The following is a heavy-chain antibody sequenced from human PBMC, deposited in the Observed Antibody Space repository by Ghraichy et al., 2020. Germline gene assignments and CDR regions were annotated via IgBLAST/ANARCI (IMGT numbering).Heavy chain of an antibody. CDR1: GYSISSGYY. CDR3: VRGGSGSFFVY. V-gene: IGHV4-38-2*01. CDR2: ILHSGVT. Sequence: SETLSLTCAVSGYSISSGYYWGWIRQPPGEGLEWIASILHSGVTYNNPPLKSRVTMSVDTSKNQISLKLSSVTAADTAVYYCVRGGSGSFFVYWGQGTLVTVSS. J-gene: IGHJ4*02. D-gene: IGHD3-10*01.